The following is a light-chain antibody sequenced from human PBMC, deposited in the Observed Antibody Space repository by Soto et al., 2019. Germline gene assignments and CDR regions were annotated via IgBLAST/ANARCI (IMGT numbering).Light chain of an antibody. CDR3: QSYDSSLSGSV. CDR2: GNS. J-gene: IGLJ2*01. CDR1: SSNIGAGYD. V-gene: IGLV1-40*01. Sequence: QSVLTQPHSVSGAPGQRVTISCTGSSSNIGAGYDVHWYQHLPGTAPKLLIYGNSNRPSGVPDRFSGSKSGTSASLAITGLQDEDEADYYCQSYDSSLSGSVFGGGTKLTVL.